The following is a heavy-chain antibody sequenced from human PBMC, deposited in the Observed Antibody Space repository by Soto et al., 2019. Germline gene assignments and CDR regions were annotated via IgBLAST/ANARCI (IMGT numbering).Heavy chain of an antibody. CDR1: GGSISSSSYY. V-gene: IGHV4-39*01. CDR2: IYYSGST. CDR3: ARQEAAAGISSGMHV. Sequence: SETLSLTCTVSGGSISSSSYYWGWIRQPPGKGLEWIGSIYYSGSTYYNPSLKSRVTISVDTSKNQFSLKLSSVTAADTAVYYCARQEAAAGISSGMHVWGQGTTVTVSS. D-gene: IGHD6-13*01. J-gene: IGHJ6*02.